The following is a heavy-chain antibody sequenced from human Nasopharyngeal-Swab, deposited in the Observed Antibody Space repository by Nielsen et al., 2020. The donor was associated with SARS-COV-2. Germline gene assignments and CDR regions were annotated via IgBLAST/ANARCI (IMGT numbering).Heavy chain of an antibody. CDR2: IYYSGST. D-gene: IGHD3-3*01. V-gene: IGHV4-31*03. J-gene: IGHJ4*02. CDR3: ARDLLEHGRFDY. CDR1: GGSISSGGYY. Sequence: SETLSLTRTVSGGSISSGGYYWSWIRQHPGKGLEWIGYIYYSGSTYYNPSLKSRVTISVDTSKNQFSLKLSSVTAADTAVYYCARDLLEHGRFDYWGQGTLVTVAS.